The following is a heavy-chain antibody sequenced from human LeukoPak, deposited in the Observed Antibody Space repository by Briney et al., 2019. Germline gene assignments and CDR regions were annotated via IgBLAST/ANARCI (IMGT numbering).Heavy chain of an antibody. Sequence: SETLSLTCAVYGGSFSGYYWSWIRQPPGKGLEWIGEINHSGSTNYNPSLKSRVTISVDTSKNQFSLKLSSVTAADTAVYYCARGGRITIFGVVPPSILDVWGQGTTVTVSS. V-gene: IGHV4-34*01. CDR1: GGSFSGYY. CDR3: ARGGRITIFGVVPPSILDV. J-gene: IGHJ6*02. D-gene: IGHD3-3*01. CDR2: INHSGST.